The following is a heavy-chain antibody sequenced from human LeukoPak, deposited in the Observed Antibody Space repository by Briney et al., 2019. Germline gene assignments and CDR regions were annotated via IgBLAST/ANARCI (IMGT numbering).Heavy chain of an antibody. CDR1: GFTFSNYW. D-gene: IGHD3-22*01. V-gene: IGHV3-7*01. J-gene: IGHJ4*02. CDR2: IKQDGSEK. Sequence: GSLRLSCAASGFTFSNYWMNWVRQAPGKGLEWVANIKQDGSEKYYVDSVEGRFTVSRDNAKNSLYLQMNSLRAEDTAVYYCARGDIVVVIFPFDYWGQGTLVTVSS. CDR3: ARGDIVVVIFPFDY.